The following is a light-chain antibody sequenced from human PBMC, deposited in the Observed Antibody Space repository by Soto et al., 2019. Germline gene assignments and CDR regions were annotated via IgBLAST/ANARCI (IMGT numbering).Light chain of an antibody. CDR1: SSDVGAYDY. Sequence: QSVLTQPASVSGSPGQSITISCTGTSSDVGAYDYVSWYQQHPGKAPKLMIYDVTNRPSGISSRFSGSKSGNTASLTISGLQAEDEADYYCNSYTTSNTRVVFGGGTKVTVL. J-gene: IGLJ2*01. V-gene: IGLV2-14*03. CDR3: NSYTTSNTRVV. CDR2: DVT.